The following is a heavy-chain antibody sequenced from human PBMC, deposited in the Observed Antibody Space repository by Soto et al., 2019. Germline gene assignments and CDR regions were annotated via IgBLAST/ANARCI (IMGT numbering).Heavy chain of an antibody. Sequence: QLQLQESGPGLVKPSETLSLTCTVSGGSISSSSYYWGWIRQPPGKGLEWIGSIYYSGSTYYNPSLKSRVTIAVDTSTNQFSLQLSSVTAADTAVYYCASIPRASIFGVVILGYWGQGTLVTVSS. J-gene: IGHJ4*02. D-gene: IGHD3-3*01. V-gene: IGHV4-39*01. CDR1: GGSISSSSYY. CDR2: IYYSGST. CDR3: ASIPRASIFGVVILGY.